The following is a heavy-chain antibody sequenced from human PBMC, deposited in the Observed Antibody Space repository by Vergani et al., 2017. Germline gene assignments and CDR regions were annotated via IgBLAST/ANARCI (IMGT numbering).Heavy chain of an antibody. CDR2: IYYSGST. CDR1: GGSFSGYY. CDR3: ARESLYCSGGSCYSDGMDV. Sequence: QVQLQQWGAGLLKPSETLSLTCAVYGGSFSGYYWSWIRQPPGKGLEWIGYIYYSGSTNYNPSLKSRVTISVDTSKNQFSVKLSSVTAADTAVYYCARESLYCSGGSCYSDGMDVWGQGTTVTVSS. J-gene: IGHJ6*02. V-gene: IGHV4-34*11. D-gene: IGHD2-15*01.